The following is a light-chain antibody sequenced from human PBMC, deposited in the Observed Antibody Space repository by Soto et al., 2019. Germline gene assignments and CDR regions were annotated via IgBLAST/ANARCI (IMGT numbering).Light chain of an antibody. CDR1: QSVRNDY. Sequence: EIVLTQSPGTLSLSPGERATLSCRASQSVRNDYVAWYQQKPGQAPRLLIYDASNRATGIPDRFSGSGSGTDFTLTINRLEPEDFAVYYCQQSGSSPGTFGQGTKVEIK. CDR2: DAS. CDR3: QQSGSSPGT. V-gene: IGKV3-20*01. J-gene: IGKJ2*01.